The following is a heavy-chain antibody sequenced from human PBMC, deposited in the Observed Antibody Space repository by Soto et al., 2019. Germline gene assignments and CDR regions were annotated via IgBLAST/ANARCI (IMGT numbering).Heavy chain of an antibody. J-gene: IGHJ6*02. D-gene: IGHD2-2*02. V-gene: IGHV5-10-1*01. CDR2: IDPSDSYT. Sequence: PGESLKISCKGSGYSFTSYWISWVRQMPGKGLEWMGRIDPSDSYTNYSPSFQGHVTISADKSISTAYLQWSSQKASDTAMYYCARQMGYCRSTSCYMRYYYGMDVWGQGTTVTVSS. CDR3: ARQMGYCRSTSCYMRYYYGMDV. CDR1: GYSFTSYW.